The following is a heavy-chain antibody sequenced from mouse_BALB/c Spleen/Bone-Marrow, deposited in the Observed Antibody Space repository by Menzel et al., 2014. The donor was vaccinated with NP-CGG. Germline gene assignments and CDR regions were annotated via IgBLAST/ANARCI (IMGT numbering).Heavy chain of an antibody. CDR3: ARLGYRYGYWFFDV. J-gene: IGHJ1*01. Sequence: EVKLMEFGAALVKPGASVKLSCTASGFNIKDTYMHWVKQRPEQGLEWIGRIDPANGYTKYDPKFQGKVTIAADTSSNTAYLQLSSLTSEDTAVYYCARLGYRYGYWFFDVWGAGTTVTVSS. CDR1: GFNIKDTY. CDR2: IDPANGYT. D-gene: IGHD2-14*01. V-gene: IGHV14-3*02.